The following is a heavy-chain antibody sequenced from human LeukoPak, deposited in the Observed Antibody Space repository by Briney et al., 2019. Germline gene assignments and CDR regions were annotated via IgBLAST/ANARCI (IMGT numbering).Heavy chain of an antibody. CDR1: GFTFSSYA. V-gene: IGHV3-7*01. D-gene: IGHD3-16*01. J-gene: IGHJ4*02. CDR3: ARGGLYDWGSV. CDR2: IKQDGSEK. Sequence: GGSLRLSCAASGFTFSSYAMHWVRQAPGKGLEWVANIKQDGSEKYYVDSVKGRFTISRDNAKNSLYLQMNSLRAEDTAVYYCARGGLYDWGSVWGQGTLVTVSS.